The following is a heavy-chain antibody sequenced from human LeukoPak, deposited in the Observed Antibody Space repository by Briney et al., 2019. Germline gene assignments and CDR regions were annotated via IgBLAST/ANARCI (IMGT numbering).Heavy chain of an antibody. CDR2: ISAYNGNT. J-gene: IGHJ4*02. CDR1: GYSFSSYG. CDR3: ARDVTVADT. V-gene: IGHV1-18*01. D-gene: IGHD6-19*01. Sequence: ASVKVSCKASGYSFSSYGITWVRQAPGQGLEWMGWISAYNGNTKYAQKFQGRVTMTTDTSTSTAYMELRSLISDDTAVYYCARDVTVADTWGQGTLVTVSS.